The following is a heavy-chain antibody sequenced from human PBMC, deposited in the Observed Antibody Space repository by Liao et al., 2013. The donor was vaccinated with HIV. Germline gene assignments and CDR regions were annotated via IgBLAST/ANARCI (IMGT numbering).Heavy chain of an antibody. J-gene: IGHJ4*02. V-gene: IGHV4-4*07. CDR3: ASGTPTRWQQRGSKFDY. CDR2: IYTSGST. D-gene: IGHD5-24*01. Sequence: QMQLQESGPGLVKPSETLSLTCTVSGGSISSYYWSWIRQPAGKGLEWIGRIYTSGSTNYNPSLKSRVTMSVETPKNQFSLKLASVTAADTAVYYCASGTPTRWQQRGSKFDYWGQGTLVTVSS. CDR1: GGSISSYY.